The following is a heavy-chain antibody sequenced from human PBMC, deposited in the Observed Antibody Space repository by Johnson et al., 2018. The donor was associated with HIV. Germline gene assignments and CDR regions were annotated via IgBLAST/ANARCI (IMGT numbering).Heavy chain of an antibody. Sequence: VQLVESGGGLVQPGGSLRLSCAASGLTLSSNDMNWVRQVTGKGLEWVSAIGRAGATYYQDSVKGRFTISRENDKNSLYLQMNSLRAEDTAVYYCGRGQTYYSGSGSYDNGGFEIWGQGTMVTVSS. CDR3: GRGQTYYSGSGSYDNGGFEI. J-gene: IGHJ3*02. CDR1: GLTLSSND. CDR2: IGRAGAT. V-gene: IGHV3-13*01. D-gene: IGHD3-10*01.